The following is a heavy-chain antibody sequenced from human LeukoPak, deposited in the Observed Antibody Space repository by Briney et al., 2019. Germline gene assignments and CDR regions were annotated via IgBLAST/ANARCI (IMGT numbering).Heavy chain of an antibody. CDR3: AKDFGIVGATAGTDY. D-gene: IGHD1-26*01. J-gene: IGHJ4*02. CDR2: IYSGGST. Sequence: GGSLRLSCAASGFTVSSNYMSWVRQAPGKGLEWVSVIYSGGSTYYADSVKGRFTISRDNSKNTLYLQMNSLRAEDTAVYYCAKDFGIVGATAGTDYWGQGTLVTVSS. V-gene: IGHV3-53*01. CDR1: GFTVSSNY.